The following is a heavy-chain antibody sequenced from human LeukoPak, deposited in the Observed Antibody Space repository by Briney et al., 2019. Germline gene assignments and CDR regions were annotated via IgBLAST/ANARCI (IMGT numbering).Heavy chain of an antibody. D-gene: IGHD1-26*01. CDR2: ISAYTGKT. J-gene: IGHJ4*02. V-gene: IGHV1-18*01. CDR3: ARDEGEWESRNY. CDR1: GYTFSNYG. Sequence: ASVKVSCQTSGYTFSNYGIMWVRQATGQGLEWMGWISAYTGKTKYVEKYEGRVTFTTDSSTNTAYMEMRRLTIDDTAVYYCARDEGEWESRNYWGQGTQVIVSS.